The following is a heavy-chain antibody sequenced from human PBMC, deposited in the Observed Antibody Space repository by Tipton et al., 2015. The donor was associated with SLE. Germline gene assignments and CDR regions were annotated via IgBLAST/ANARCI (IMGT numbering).Heavy chain of an antibody. CDR3: ARDRTYYYGSGSYYHYYYYGMDV. CDR2: IYYSGST. CDR1: GGSMRSYY. V-gene: IGHV4-59*01. D-gene: IGHD3-10*01. Sequence: TLSLTCTVSGGSMRSYYWSWIRQPPGKGLEWIGYIYYSGSTNSNPSLKSRVTISVDTSKNQFSLKLSSVTAADTAVYYCARDRTYYYGSGSYYHYYYYGMDVWGQGTTVTVSS. J-gene: IGHJ6*02.